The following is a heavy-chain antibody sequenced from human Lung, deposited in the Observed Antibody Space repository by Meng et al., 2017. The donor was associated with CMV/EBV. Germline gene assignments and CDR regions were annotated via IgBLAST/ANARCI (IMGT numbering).Heavy chain of an antibody. CDR3: ARSYSYGWGPYCYYYGMDV. V-gene: IGHV4-34*01. CDR2: INHSGST. Sequence: LXCAVYGGSFSGYYWSWIRQPPGKGLEWIGEINHSGSTNYNPSLKSRVTISVDTSKNQFSLKLSSVTAADTAVYYCARSYSYGWGPYCYYYGMDVXGQGTTVTVSS. J-gene: IGHJ6*02. CDR1: GGSFSGYY. D-gene: IGHD5-18*01.